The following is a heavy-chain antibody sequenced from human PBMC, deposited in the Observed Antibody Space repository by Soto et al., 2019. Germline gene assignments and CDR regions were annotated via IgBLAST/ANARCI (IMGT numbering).Heavy chain of an antibody. CDR3: AHSPWGAAPDY. CDR1: GFSLSARGVG. J-gene: IGHJ4*02. V-gene: IGHV2-5*01. Sequence: SGPTLVNPRQTLTLTCSFSGFSLSARGVGVGWIRQPPGKALEWLAIIYWNDDKLYSPSLKSRLTITKDTAENQVVLTMTNMDPVDTATYFCAHSPWGAAPDYWGQGTVVTFSS. D-gene: IGHD3-16*01. CDR2: IYWNDDK.